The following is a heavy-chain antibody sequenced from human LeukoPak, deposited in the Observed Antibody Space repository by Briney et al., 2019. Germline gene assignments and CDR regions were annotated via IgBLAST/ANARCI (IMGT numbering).Heavy chain of an antibody. Sequence: SETLSLTCSVSGYSISSGYYWGWMRQPPGKGLEWIGSIHHSGSTYYNPSLKSRVTISVDTSKNQFSLKLTSVTAADTAVYYCAKDLDYFDYWGQGTLVTVSS. D-gene: IGHD3-16*01. CDR2: IHHSGST. CDR3: AKDLDYFDY. V-gene: IGHV4-38-2*02. CDR1: GYSISSGYY. J-gene: IGHJ4*02.